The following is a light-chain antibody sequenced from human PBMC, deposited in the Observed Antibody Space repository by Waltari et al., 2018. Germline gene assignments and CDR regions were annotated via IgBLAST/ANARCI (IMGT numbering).Light chain of an antibody. CDR1: RHGSRNY. Sequence: EVVLTTPPATLSSSSPEEAATSSCASRHGSRNYVAWYQQKPGQAPRLLIPGASRRATGVPARFRGSGSGTEFTLTISELEPEDFAVYYCQQHGSSPPTFGRGTKVEIK. V-gene: IGKV3-20*01. J-gene: IGKJ1*01. CDR2: GAS. CDR3: QQHGSSPPT.